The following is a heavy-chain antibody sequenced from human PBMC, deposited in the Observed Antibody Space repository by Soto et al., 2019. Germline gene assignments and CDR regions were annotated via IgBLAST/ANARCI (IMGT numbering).Heavy chain of an antibody. CDR3: ATDHYDILTGYYDDAFDI. CDR2: IIPILGIA. D-gene: IGHD3-9*01. J-gene: IGHJ3*02. V-gene: IGHV1-69*02. Sequence: ASVKVSFKASGGTFSSYTISWVRQAPGQGLEWMGRIIPILGIANYAQKFQGRVTITADKSTSTAYMELSSLRSEDTAVYYCATDHYDILTGYYDDAFDIWGQGTMVTVSS. CDR1: GGTFSSYT.